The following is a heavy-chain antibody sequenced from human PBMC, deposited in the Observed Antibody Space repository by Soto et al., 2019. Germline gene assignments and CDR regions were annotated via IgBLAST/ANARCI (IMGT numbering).Heavy chain of an antibody. CDR3: ARAVSIINGILDY. CDR1: GGSISSYY. D-gene: IGHD2-15*01. Sequence: SETLSLTCTVSGGSISSYYWSWIRQPPGKGLEWIGYIYYSGSTNYNPSLKSRVTISVDTSKNQFSLKLSSVTAADTAVYYCARAVSIINGILDYWGQGTLVTV. V-gene: IGHV4-59*01. J-gene: IGHJ4*02. CDR2: IYYSGST.